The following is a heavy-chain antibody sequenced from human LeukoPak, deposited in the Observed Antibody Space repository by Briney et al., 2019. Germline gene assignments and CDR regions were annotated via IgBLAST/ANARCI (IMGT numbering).Heavy chain of an antibody. CDR1: GFTFSSYW. CDR3: ATEHYYGSGRLDP. D-gene: IGHD3-10*01. V-gene: IGHV3-7*03. J-gene: IGHJ5*02. Sequence: GGSLRLSCAASGFTFSSYWMTWVRQAPGKGLEWVANIKLDGSEKYYVDSAKGRFTISRDNAKSSLYLQMNSLRAEDTAAYYCATEHYYGSGRLDPWGQGTLVTVSS. CDR2: IKLDGSEK.